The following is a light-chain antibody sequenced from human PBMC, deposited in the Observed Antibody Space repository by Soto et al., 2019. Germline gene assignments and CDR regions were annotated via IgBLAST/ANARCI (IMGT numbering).Light chain of an antibody. Sequence: ESVLTPSPGTLALTPGEGATHSCRASQSVSKSLAWYQQKPGQAPRLLIYGASSRATGIPDSFSGSGSGTDFTLTISRLEPEDCAVYYCQQYGGLPQTFGQGTKVDIK. CDR1: QSVSKS. CDR3: QQYGGLPQT. J-gene: IGKJ1*01. V-gene: IGKV3-20*01. CDR2: GAS.